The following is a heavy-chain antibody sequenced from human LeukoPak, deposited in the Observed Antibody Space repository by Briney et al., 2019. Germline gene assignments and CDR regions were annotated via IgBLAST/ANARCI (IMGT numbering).Heavy chain of an antibody. CDR2: MNPNSGST. CDR3: ARTYDFWSGYYNY. J-gene: IGHJ4*02. CDR1: GYTFTSYD. D-gene: IGHD3-3*01. Sequence: AASVKVSCKASGYTFTSYDINWVRQATGQGLEWMGWMNPNSGSTGYAQKFQGRVTMTRSTSISTAYMELSSLRSEDTAVYYCARTYDFWSGYYNYWGQGTLVTVSS. V-gene: IGHV1-8*01.